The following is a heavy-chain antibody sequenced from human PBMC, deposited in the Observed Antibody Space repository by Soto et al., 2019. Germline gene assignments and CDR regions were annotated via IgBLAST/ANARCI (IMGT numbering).Heavy chain of an antibody. V-gene: IGHV3-30*18. J-gene: IGHJ5*02. CDR2: ISYDGSNK. Sequence: QVQLVESGGGVVQPGRSLRLSCAASGFTFSSYGMHWVRQAPGKGLEWVAVISYDGSNKYYADSVKGRFTISRDNSKNTLYLQMNSLRAEDTAVYYCAKDYQPPHPYYDSSPPPWFDPWGQGTLVTVSS. D-gene: IGHD3-22*01. CDR1: GFTFSSYG. CDR3: AKDYQPPHPYYDSSPPPWFDP.